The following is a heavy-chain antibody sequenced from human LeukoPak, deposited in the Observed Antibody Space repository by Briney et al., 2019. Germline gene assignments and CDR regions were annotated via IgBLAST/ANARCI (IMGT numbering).Heavy chain of an antibody. CDR1: GFTFRSYS. CDR2: ITSSNNI. J-gene: IGHJ4*02. CDR3: ASHGATY. V-gene: IGHV3-21*01. D-gene: IGHD1-26*01. Sequence: GGSLRLSCAASGFTFRSYSMNWVRQAPGKGLEWVSCITSSNNIYYADSVKGRFTISRDNAKNSLYLQMNSLRAEDTAVYYCASHGATYWGQGTLVTVSS.